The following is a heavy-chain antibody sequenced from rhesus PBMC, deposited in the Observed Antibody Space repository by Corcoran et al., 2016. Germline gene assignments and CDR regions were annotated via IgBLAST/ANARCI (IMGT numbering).Heavy chain of an antibody. CDR2: IYGNRTSP. V-gene: IGHV4S10*01. Sequence: QVQLQESGPGVVKPSETLSLTCAVSGGSISDSYRWSWNRQPPGQGLEGIGYIYGNRTSPNYHPSLKSQVTISEDTSKNLFSVKLSSVTAADTAVYYCARCGSSVYWGQGVLVTVSS. D-gene: IGHD3-16*01. CDR1: GGSISDSYR. J-gene: IGHJ4*01. CDR3: ARCGSSVY.